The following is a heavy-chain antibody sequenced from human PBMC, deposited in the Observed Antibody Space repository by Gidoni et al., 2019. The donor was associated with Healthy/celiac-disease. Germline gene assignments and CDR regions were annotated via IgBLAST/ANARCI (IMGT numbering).Heavy chain of an antibody. V-gene: IGHV3-23*01. CDR1: GFTFSSYA. J-gene: IGHJ3*02. D-gene: IGHD6-13*01. Sequence: EVQLLESGGGLVQPGGSPRLSCAASGFTFSSYAMSWVRQAPGKGLEWVSAISGSGGSTYYADSVKGRFTISRDNSKNTLYLQMNSLRAEDTAVYYCAKSFPIAAAGTYAFDIWGQGTMVTVSS. CDR3: AKSFPIAAAGTYAFDI. CDR2: ISGSGGST.